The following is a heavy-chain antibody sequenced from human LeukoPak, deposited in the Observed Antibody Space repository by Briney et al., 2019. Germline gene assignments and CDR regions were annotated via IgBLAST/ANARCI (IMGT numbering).Heavy chain of an antibody. D-gene: IGHD3-22*01. J-gene: IGHJ3*02. CDR2: SGST. CDR3: ARIPRQGYYYDSSGYSYDAFDI. V-gene: IGHV4-59*01. CDR1: GGSISSYY. Sequence: SETLSLTCTVSGGSISSYYWSWIRQPPGKGLEWIGYSGSTNYNPSLKSRVTISVDTSKNQFSLKLSSVTAADTAVYYCARIPRQGYYYDSSGYSYDAFDIWGQGTMVTVSS.